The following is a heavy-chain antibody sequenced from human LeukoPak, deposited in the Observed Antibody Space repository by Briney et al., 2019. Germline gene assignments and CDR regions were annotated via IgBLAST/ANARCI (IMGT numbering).Heavy chain of an antibody. CDR2: IIDSGST. J-gene: IGHJ3*02. CDR3: ARGTGDLIVVVPAAIRSVAFDI. CDR1: GGSFSGYY. V-gene: IGHV4-34*01. Sequence: SGTLSLTCAVYGGSFSGYYWSWIRQPPGKGLEWIGEIIDSGSTNYNPTLKSRVTISVDTSKNQFSLKLSSVTAADTAVYYCARGTGDLIVVVPAAIRSVAFDIWGQGTMVTVSS. D-gene: IGHD2-2*01.